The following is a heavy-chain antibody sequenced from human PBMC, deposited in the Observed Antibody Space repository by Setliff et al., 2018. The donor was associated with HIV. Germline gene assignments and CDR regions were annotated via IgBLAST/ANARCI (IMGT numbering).Heavy chain of an antibody. CDR3: ARLGSYMDV. CDR1: GGSINNYY. V-gene: IGHV4-59*08. D-gene: IGHD3-10*01. J-gene: IGHJ6*03. Sequence: SLTCTVSGGSINNYYWSWIRQPPGKGLEWIGYIYYNGSANYIPPLKSRVAMSVDTSKNQFSLKLSSVTAADTAVYYCARLGSYMDVWGKGTTVTVSS. CDR2: IYYNGSA.